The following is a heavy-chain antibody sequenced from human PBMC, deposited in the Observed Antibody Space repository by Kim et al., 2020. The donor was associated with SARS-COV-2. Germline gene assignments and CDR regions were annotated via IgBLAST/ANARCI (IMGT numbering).Heavy chain of an antibody. V-gene: IGHV4-31*03. CDR1: GGSISSGGYY. Sequence: SETLSLTCTVSGGSISSGGYYWSWIRQHPGKGLEWIGYIYYSGSTYYNPSLKSRVTISVDTSKNQFSLKLSSVTAADTAVYYCARGVILEWRTPLDAFDIWGQGTMVTVSS. J-gene: IGHJ3*02. CDR2: IYYSGST. D-gene: IGHD3-3*01. CDR3: ARGVILEWRTPLDAFDI.